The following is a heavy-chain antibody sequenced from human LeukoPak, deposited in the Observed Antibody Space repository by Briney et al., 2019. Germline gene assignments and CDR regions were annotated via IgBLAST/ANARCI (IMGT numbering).Heavy chain of an antibody. V-gene: IGHV3-21*01. CDR1: GFTFSSYT. CDR2: ITSSSSSI. Sequence: GGSLRLSCEASGFTFSSYTMNWVRQAPGEGLEWVSSITSSSSSIYYADSVKGRITISRDNARNSLYLQMNSLRAEDTAAYYCARDPRLVSTYSDYYYMDVWGKGTTVTVSS. J-gene: IGHJ6*03. CDR3: ARDPRLVSTYSDYYYMDV. D-gene: IGHD4-23*01.